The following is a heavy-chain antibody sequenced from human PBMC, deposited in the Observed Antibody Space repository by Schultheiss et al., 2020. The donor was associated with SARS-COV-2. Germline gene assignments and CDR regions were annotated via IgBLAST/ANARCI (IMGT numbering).Heavy chain of an antibody. V-gene: IGHV3-38-3*01. CDR1: GFTVSSNY. D-gene: IGHD6-19*01. Sequence: GGSLRLSCAASGFTVSSNYMSWVRQAPGKGLEWVSSISGGSTYYADSRKGRFTISRDNSKNTLYLQMNSLRAEDTAVYYCARAGLGPLDYWGQGTLVTVSS. J-gene: IGHJ4*02. CDR3: ARAGLGPLDY. CDR2: ISGGST.